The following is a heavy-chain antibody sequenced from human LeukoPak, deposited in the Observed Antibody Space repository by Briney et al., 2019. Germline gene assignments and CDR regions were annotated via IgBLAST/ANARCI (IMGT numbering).Heavy chain of an antibody. V-gene: IGHV3-74*01. CDR3: ARDYPPD. Sequence: QAGGSLRLSCAASGFTFSNSWMHWVRQAPGKGLVWVSRINSDGKTTTYADSVKGRFTISRDNAQSTLYLQMNSLSAEDTAVYYCARDYPPDWGQGTLVTVSA. CDR2: INSDGKTT. J-gene: IGHJ4*02. CDR1: GFTFSNSW.